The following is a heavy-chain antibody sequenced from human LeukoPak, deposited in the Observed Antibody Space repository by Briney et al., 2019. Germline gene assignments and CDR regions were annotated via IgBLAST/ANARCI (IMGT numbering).Heavy chain of an antibody. J-gene: IGHJ4*02. D-gene: IGHD3-22*01. CDR2: IKGDGSYK. Sequence: GGSLRPSCAASGFTFSNYWMSWVRQAPGKGLEWVANIKGDGSYKYYVDSVKGRFTISRDNAKSSVYLQMNTLRAEDTAVYYCATSADSSGNDWGQGTQVTVSS. CDR3: ATSADSSGND. CDR1: GFTFSNYW. V-gene: IGHV3-7*03.